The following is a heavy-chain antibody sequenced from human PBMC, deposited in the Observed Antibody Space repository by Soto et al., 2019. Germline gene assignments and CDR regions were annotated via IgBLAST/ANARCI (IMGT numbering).Heavy chain of an antibody. J-gene: IGHJ4*02. CDR2: IWYDGSNK. Sequence: QVQLVESGGGVVQPGRSLRLSCAASGFTFSSYGMHWVRQAPGKGLEWVAVIWYDGSNKYYADSVKGRFTISRDNSKNTLYLQMNSLRAEDTAVHYCAREGTYCSGGSCYPHFDYWGQGTLVTVSS. D-gene: IGHD2-15*01. V-gene: IGHV3-33*01. CDR1: GFTFSSYG. CDR3: AREGTYCSGGSCYPHFDY.